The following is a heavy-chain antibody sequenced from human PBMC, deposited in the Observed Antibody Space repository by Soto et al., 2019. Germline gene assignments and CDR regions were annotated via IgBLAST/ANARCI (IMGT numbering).Heavy chain of an antibody. V-gene: IGHV4-34*01. D-gene: IGHD2-15*01. Sequence: PSETLSLTCAVYGGSFSGYYWSWIRQPPGKWLEWIGEINHSGSTNYNPSLKSRVTISVDTSKNQFSLKLSSVTAADTAVYYCARGSVVVAAFSNYYYYGMDVWGQGXTVTVSS. J-gene: IGHJ6*02. CDR2: INHSGST. CDR1: GGSFSGYY. CDR3: ARGSVVVAAFSNYYYYGMDV.